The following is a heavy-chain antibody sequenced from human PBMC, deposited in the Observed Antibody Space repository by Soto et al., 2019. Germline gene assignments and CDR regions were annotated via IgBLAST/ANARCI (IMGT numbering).Heavy chain of an antibody. J-gene: IGHJ4*02. CDR3: AKPPHYYDSSGPDY. CDR2: IKQDGSEK. V-gene: IGHV3-7*01. Sequence: GGSLRLSCAASGFTFSSYWMSWVRQAPGKGLEWVANIKQDGSEKYYVDSVKGRFTISRDNAKNSLYLQMNSLRAEDTAVYYCAKPPHYYDSSGPDYWGQGTLVTVSS. D-gene: IGHD3-22*01. CDR1: GFTFSSYW.